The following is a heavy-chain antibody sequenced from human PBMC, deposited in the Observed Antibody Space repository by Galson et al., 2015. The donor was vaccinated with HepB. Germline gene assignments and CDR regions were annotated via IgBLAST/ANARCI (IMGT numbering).Heavy chain of an antibody. J-gene: IGHJ6*02. Sequence: SVKVSCKASGYTFTSYAMHWVRQAPGQRLEWMGWINAGNGNTKYSQKFQGRVTITRDTSASTAYMELSSLRSEDTAVYYCAREKVVPAAIRGYYGMDVWGQGTTVTASS. CDR3: AREKVVPAAIRGYYGMDV. D-gene: IGHD2-2*02. CDR2: INAGNGNT. V-gene: IGHV1-3*01. CDR1: GYTFTSYA.